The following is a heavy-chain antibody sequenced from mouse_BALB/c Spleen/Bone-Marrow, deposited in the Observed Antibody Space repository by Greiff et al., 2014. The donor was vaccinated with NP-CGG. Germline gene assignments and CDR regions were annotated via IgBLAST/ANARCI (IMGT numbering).Heavy chain of an antibody. D-gene: IGHD3-2*02. CDR1: GFTFSSFG. CDR3: ARSRLRGYYFDY. J-gene: IGHJ2*01. V-gene: IGHV5-17*02. CDR2: ISSGSSTI. Sequence: EVKLVESGGGLVQPGGSRKLSCAASGFTFSSFGMHWVRQAPEKGLEWVAYISSGSSTIYYADTLKGRFTISRDNPKNTLFPQMTSLRSEDTAMYYCARSRLRGYYFDYWGQGTTLTVSS.